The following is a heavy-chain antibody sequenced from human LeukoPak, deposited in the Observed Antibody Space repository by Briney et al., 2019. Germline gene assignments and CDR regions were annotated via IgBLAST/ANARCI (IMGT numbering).Heavy chain of an antibody. CDR3: ARAWVPIAVAGIDY. CDR2: ISAYNGNT. V-gene: IGHV1-18*01. Sequence: GASVKVSCKASGYTFTSYGISWVRQAPGQGFEWMGWISAYNGNTNYAQKLQGRVTMTTDTSTSTAYMELRSLRSDDTAVYYCARAWVPIAVAGIDYWGQGTLVTVSS. CDR1: GYTFTSYG. D-gene: IGHD6-19*01. J-gene: IGHJ4*02.